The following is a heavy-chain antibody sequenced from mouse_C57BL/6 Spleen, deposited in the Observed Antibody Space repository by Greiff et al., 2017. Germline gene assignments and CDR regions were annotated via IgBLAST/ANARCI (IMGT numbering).Heavy chain of an antibody. V-gene: IGHV14-2*01. CDR3: ARSVIYYGNYDAMDY. CDR2: VGGEDGET. CDR1: GFNIKDYY. Sequence: EVQLQQSGAELVKPGASVKLSCTASGFNIKDYYMHWVKQRTEQGRGGIGRVGGEDGETKYAPKFQGKATITADTSSNTAYLQLSSLTSEDTAVYYCARSVIYYGNYDAMDYWGQGTSVTVSS. J-gene: IGHJ4*01. D-gene: IGHD2-1*01.